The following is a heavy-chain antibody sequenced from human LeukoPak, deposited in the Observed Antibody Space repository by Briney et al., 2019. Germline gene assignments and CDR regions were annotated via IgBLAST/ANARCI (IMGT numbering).Heavy chain of an antibody. Sequence: GGSLRLSCAASGFTFSSYAMHWVRQAPGKGLEWVAVISYDGSNKYYADSVKGRFTISRDNSKNTLYLQMNSLRAEDTAVYYCARGPRSLYSSVIDYWGQGTLVTVSS. J-gene: IGHJ4*02. CDR1: GFTFSSYA. V-gene: IGHV3-30*04. CDR2: ISYDGSNK. D-gene: IGHD6-19*01. CDR3: ARGPRSLYSSVIDY.